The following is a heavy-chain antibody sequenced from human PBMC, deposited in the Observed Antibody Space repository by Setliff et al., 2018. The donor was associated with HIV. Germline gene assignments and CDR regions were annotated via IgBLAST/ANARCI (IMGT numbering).Heavy chain of an antibody. CDR3: ARERSRGYTDPPRFDY. V-gene: IGHV4-61*09. Sequence: SETLSLTCTVSGGYISSGSYYWSWIRQLAGKGLEWIGHIYTSGSTNYNPSLKSRVTISVDTSKNQFSLRLTSVTAADTAVYYCARERSRGYTDPPRFDYWGQGTLVTVSS. CDR2: IYTSGST. J-gene: IGHJ4*02. CDR1: GGYISSGSYY. D-gene: IGHD5-18*01.